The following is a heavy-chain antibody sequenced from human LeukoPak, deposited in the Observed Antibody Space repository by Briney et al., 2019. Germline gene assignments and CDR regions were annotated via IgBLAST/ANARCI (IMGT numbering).Heavy chain of an antibody. CDR3: ARVAADSWNDFDY. J-gene: IGHJ4*02. CDR2: IYYSGST. V-gene: IGHV4-59*01. CDR1: GGSISSYY. D-gene: IGHD1-1*01. Sequence: SETLSLTCTVSGGSISSYYWSWIRQPPGKGLEWIGYIYYSGSTIYNPSLKSRVTISVDTSKNQFSLKLSSVTAADTAVYYCARVAADSWNDFDYWGQGTLVTVSS.